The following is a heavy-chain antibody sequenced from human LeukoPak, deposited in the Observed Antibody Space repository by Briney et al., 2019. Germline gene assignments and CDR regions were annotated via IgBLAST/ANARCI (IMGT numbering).Heavy chain of an antibody. CDR3: ARDPRRLLLWFGEFNYFDY. CDR1: GFTLDDYG. D-gene: IGHD3-10*01. CDR2: INWNGGST. J-gene: IGHJ4*02. V-gene: IGHV3-20*04. Sequence: GGSLRLSCAASGFTLDDYGMSWVRQAPGKGLEWVSGINWNGGSTGYADSVKGRFTISRDNAKNSLYLQMNSLRAEDTALYYCARDPRRLLLWFGEFNYFDYWGQGTLVTVSS.